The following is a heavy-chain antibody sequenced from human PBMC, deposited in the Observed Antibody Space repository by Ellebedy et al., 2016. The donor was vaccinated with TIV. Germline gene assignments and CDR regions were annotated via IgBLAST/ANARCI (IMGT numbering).Heavy chain of an antibody. J-gene: IGHJ3*02. V-gene: IGHV3-23*05. CDR3: TREADSFDI. Sequence: GESLKISCEASGFTFSTYAMTWVRQAPGKGLVWVSYIDSSGTVTRYADSVKGRFTISRDNAKNTLYLQMNSLRADDTARYYCTREADSFDIWGLGTVVSVSS. CDR2: IDSSGTVT. CDR1: GFTFSTYA. D-gene: IGHD5-24*01.